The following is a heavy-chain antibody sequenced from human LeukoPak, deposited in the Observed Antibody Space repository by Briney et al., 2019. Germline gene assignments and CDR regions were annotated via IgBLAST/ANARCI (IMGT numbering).Heavy chain of an antibody. CDR1: GGTFGSYA. V-gene: IGHV1-69*05. D-gene: IGHD6-13*01. J-gene: IGHJ6*03. CDR3: ARENGGIAAAGTYYYYMDV. CDR2: IIPIFGTA. Sequence: SVKVSCKASGGTFGSYAISWVRQAPGQGLEWMGRIIPIFGTANYAQKFQGRVTITTDESTSTAYMELSSLRSEDTAVYYCARENGGIAAAGTYYYYMDVWGKGTTVTVSS.